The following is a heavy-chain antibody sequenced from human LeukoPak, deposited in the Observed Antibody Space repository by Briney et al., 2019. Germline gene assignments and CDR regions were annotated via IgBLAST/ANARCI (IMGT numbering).Heavy chain of an antibody. J-gene: IGHJ1*01. CDR1: GLTIGNNF. D-gene: IGHD3-10*01. V-gene: IGHV3-66*01. Sequence: PGGSLRLSCAASGLTIGNNFMAWVRQAPGKGLEWVSLIYSGGTTYSADSVKGRFTISRDNSKNTLHLQMNSLRGDDTAVYYCAQDTDYYGSGRHGYFDHWGQGTLVTVSS. CDR2: IYSGGTT. CDR3: AQDTDYYGSGRHGYFDH.